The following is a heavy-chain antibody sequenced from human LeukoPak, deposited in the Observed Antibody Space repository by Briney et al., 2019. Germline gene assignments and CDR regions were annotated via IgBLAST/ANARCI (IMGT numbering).Heavy chain of an antibody. CDR1: GYTFTGYY. CDR2: INPNSGGT. V-gene: IGHV1-2*02. CDR3: ARDWTAMGSFDY. J-gene: IGHJ4*02. Sequence: ASLKVSCKASGYTFTGYYMHWVRQAPGQGLEWMGWINPNSGGTNYAQKFQGRVTMTRDTSISTAYMELSRLRSDDTAVYYCARDWTAMGSFDYWGQGTLVTVSS. D-gene: IGHD5-18*01.